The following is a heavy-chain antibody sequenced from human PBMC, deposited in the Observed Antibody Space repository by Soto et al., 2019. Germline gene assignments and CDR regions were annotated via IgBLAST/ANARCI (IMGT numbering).Heavy chain of an antibody. J-gene: IGHJ4*02. V-gene: IGHV3-30*18. CDR2: ISYDGSNK. Sequence: GGSLRLSCAASGFTFRSYGMHWVRQAPGKGLEWVAVISYDGSNKYYVDSVKGRFTISRDNSKNTLYLQMNSLRAEDTAVYYCVKDRVESGLGEVDYRGQGTLVTVSS. CDR3: VKDRVESGLGEVDY. D-gene: IGHD3-16*01. CDR1: GFTFRSYG.